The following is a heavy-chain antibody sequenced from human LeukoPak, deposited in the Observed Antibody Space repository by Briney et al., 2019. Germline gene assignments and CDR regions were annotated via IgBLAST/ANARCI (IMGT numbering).Heavy chain of an antibody. CDR3: ARDPRGSGWPGHFDY. V-gene: IGHV3-30*19. D-gene: IGHD6-19*01. J-gene: IGHJ4*02. Sequence: GGSLRLSCAASGFTFSSYGMHWVRQAPGKGLEWVAVISYDGSNKYYADSVKGRFTISRDNSKNTLYLQMNRLRAEDTAVYYCARDPRGSGWPGHFDYWGQGTLVTVSS. CDR1: GFTFSSYG. CDR2: ISYDGSNK.